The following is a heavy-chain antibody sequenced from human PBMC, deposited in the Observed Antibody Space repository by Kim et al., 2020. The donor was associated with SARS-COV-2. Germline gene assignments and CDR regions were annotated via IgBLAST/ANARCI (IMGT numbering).Heavy chain of an antibody. J-gene: IGHJ4*02. CDR1: GGSINSYY. Sequence: SETLSLTCTVSGGSINSYYWSWIRQPPGKGLEWIGYIYYSGSTNYNPSLKSRITISVDTSKNQLSLKLSSVTAADTAVYYCARVESGSYSYYFDFWGQGTLVTVSS. CDR2: IYYSGST. D-gene: IGHD1-26*01. V-gene: IGHV4-59*01. CDR3: ARVESGSYSYYFDF.